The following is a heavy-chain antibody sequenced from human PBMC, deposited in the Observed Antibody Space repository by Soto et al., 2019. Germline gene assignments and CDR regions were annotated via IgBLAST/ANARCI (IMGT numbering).Heavy chain of an antibody. J-gene: IGHJ4*02. CDR3: ARGRGYCSGGSCYEVLRSSGFDY. V-gene: IGHV1-3*01. CDR2: INAGNGNT. Sequence: GASVKVSCKASGYTFTSYAMHWVRQAPGQRLEWMGWINAGNGNTKYSQKFQGRVTITRDTSASTAYMELSSLRSEDTAVYYCARGRGYCSGGSCYEVLRSSGFDYWGQGTLVTVSS. D-gene: IGHD2-15*01. CDR1: GYTFTSYA.